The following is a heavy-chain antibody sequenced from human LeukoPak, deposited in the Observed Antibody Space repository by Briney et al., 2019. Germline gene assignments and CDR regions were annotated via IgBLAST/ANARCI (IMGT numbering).Heavy chain of an antibody. D-gene: IGHD6-13*01. J-gene: IGHJ4*02. V-gene: IGHV3-21*01. CDR1: GFTFSSYS. CDR3: ARVGLAAAGSWGTLDY. CDR2: ISSSSSYI. Sequence: GGSLRLSCAASGFTFSSYSMNWVRQAPGKGLEWVSSISSSSSYIYYADSVKGRFTISRDNAKNSLYLQMNSLRAEDTAVYYCARVGLAAAGSWGTLDYWGQGTLVTVSS.